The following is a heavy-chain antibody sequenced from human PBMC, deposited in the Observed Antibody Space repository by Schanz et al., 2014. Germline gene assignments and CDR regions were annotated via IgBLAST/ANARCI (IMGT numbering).Heavy chain of an antibody. D-gene: IGHD3-10*01. Sequence: EVQLVESGGGLVKPGGSLRLSCVASGFPFSTYSIHWVRQAPGKGLEWVSYIRSDNNYIYYADSVKGRFTISRDNAKNSLFLQVNRLTAEDTAVYYCVREDMVRGIGAFDIWGQGTMVTVSS. V-gene: IGHV3-21*01. CDR3: VREDMVRGIGAFDI. J-gene: IGHJ3*02. CDR1: GFPFSTYS. CDR2: IRSDNNYI.